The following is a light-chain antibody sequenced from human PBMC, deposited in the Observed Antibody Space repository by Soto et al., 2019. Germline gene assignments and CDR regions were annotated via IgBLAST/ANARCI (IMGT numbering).Light chain of an antibody. J-gene: IGKJ5*01. Sequence: EIVLTQSPGTLSLSPGERATLSCRASQSVVSGYLAWYQQKPGQAPRLLIYGASTRATGIPDRFSKSGSGTDFTLTISRLEPEDFAVYYCQQYSSSPSFGKGTRLEIK. CDR1: QSVVSGY. V-gene: IGKV3-20*01. CDR2: GAS. CDR3: QQYSSSPS.